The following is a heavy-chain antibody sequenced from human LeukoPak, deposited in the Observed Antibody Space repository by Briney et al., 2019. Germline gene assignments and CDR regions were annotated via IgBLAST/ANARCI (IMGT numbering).Heavy chain of an antibody. CDR2: INHSGST. CDR3: ARNYGDCDFDY. D-gene: IGHD4-17*01. J-gene: IGHJ4*02. CDR1: GGSFSGYY. V-gene: IGHV4-34*01. Sequence: SETLSLTCAVYGGSFSGYYWSWIRQPPGKGLEWIGEINHSGSTNYNPSLKSRVTISVDTSKNQYSLKLSSVTAADTAVYDCARNYGDCDFDYWGQGTLVTVSS.